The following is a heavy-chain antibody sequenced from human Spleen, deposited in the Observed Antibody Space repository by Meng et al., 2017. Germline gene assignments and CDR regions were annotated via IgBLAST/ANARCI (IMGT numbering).Heavy chain of an antibody. Sequence: QLQPSAAGLLKPSVTLSLTCVVSVGSLSDDDWSWIRQPPGKGLEWIGEINHSGSTNYNPSLESRATISVDTSQNNLSLKLSSVTAADSAVYYCARGPTTMAHDFDYWGQGTLVTVSS. CDR3: ARGPTTMAHDFDY. J-gene: IGHJ4*02. V-gene: IGHV4-34*01. CDR2: INHSGST. D-gene: IGHD4-11*01. CDR1: VGSLSDDD.